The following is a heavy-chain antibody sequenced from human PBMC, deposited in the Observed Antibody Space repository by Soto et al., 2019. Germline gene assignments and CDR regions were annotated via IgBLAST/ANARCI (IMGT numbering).Heavy chain of an antibody. V-gene: IGHV3-30*18. Sequence: QVQLVESGGGVVQPGRSLRLSCAASGFTFSSYGMHWVRQAPGKGLEWVAVISYDGSSKYYADSVKGRFTISRDNSKNTLYLQMNSLRAEDTAVYYCAKSSAAAAGDFDYWGQGTLVTVSS. CDR2: ISYDGSSK. CDR1: GFTFSSYG. CDR3: AKSSAAAAGDFDY. J-gene: IGHJ4*02. D-gene: IGHD6-13*01.